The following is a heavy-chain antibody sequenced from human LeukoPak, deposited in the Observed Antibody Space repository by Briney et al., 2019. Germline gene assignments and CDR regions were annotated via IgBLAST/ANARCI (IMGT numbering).Heavy chain of an antibody. D-gene: IGHD3-3*01. V-gene: IGHV1-69*05. J-gene: IGHJ4*02. CDR1: GGTFSSYA. CDR2: IIPIFGTA. CDR3: ARGPRYDFWSGYYWGYFDY. Sequence: GASVKVSCKASGGTFSSYAISWVRQAPGEGLEWMGRIIPIFGTANYAQKFQGRVTITTDESTSTAYMELSSLRSEDTAVYYCARGPRYDFWSGYYWGYFDYWGQGTLATVSS.